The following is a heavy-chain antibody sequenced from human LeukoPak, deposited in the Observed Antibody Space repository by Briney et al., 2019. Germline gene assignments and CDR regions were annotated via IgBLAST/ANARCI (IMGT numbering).Heavy chain of an antibody. CDR1: GFTFSPYA. Sequence: GGSLRLSCAASGFTFSPYAMHWVRQAPGKGLEWVALISNDGTDKYYADSVKGRFTISRDNSKNTLYLQMNSLKTEDTAVYYCTTPRYSSGWFPDYWGQGTLVTVSS. D-gene: IGHD6-19*01. CDR3: TTPRYSSGWFPDY. J-gene: IGHJ4*02. V-gene: IGHV3-30*03. CDR2: ISNDGTDK.